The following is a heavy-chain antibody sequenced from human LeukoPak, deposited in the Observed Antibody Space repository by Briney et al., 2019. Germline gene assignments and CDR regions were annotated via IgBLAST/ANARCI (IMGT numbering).Heavy chain of an antibody. CDR2: ISSSSSYI. CDR3: ARDPDEYYYGSGSYWNRHY. CDR1: GFTFSSYS. Sequence: GSLRLSCAASGFTFSSYSMNWVRQAPGKGLEWVSSISSSSSYIYCADSVKGRFTISRDNAKNSLYLQMNSLRAEDTAVYYCARDPDEYYYGSGSYWNRHYWGQGTLVTVSS. J-gene: IGHJ4*02. D-gene: IGHD3-10*01. V-gene: IGHV3-21*01.